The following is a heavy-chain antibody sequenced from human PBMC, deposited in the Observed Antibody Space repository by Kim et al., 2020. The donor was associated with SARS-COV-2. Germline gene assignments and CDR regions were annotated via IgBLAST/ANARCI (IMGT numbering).Heavy chain of an antibody. D-gene: IGHD6-13*01. Sequence: GGSLRLSCAASGYTFTTSCMHWVRQAPGKGLVWVAEITYDGYNPHYAVSVKGRFTISRDNSKNTISLDMNNLRPDDTAVYFCAREASAGLDYWGQGALVTVSS. V-gene: IGHV3-30*03. J-gene: IGHJ4*02. CDR2: ITYDGYNP. CDR1: GYTFTTSC. CDR3: AREASAGLDY.